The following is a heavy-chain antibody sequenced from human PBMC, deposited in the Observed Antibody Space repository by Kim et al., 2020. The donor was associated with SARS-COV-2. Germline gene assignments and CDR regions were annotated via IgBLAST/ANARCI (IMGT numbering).Heavy chain of an antibody. J-gene: IGHJ6*02. V-gene: IGHV3-30*03. CDR1: GFTFSSYG. CDR2: ISYDGSNK. Sequence: GGSLRLSCAASGFTFSSYGMHWVRQAPGKGLEWVAVISYDGSNKYYADSVKGRFTISRDNSKNTLYLQMNSLRAEDTAVYYCATLHSGWWTKTRAYGMDLWGQRTTVTVSS. CDR3: ATLHSGWWTKTRAYGMDL. D-gene: IGHD6-19*01.